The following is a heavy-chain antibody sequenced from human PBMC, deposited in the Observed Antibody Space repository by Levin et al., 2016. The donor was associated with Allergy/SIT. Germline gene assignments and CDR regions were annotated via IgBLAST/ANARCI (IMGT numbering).Heavy chain of an antibody. Sequence: GGSLRLSCGGAGFTFGDHAVHWVRQPPGKGLEWVSGFHWKAGRIDYADSVKGRFTISRDNAKNSLYLQMNSLRAEDTAVYYCARDWRDDYNYVDNYYYYYGMDVWGQGTTVTVSS. V-gene: IGHV3-9*01. CDR3: ARDWRDDYNYVDNYYYYYGMDV. CDR1: GFTFGDHA. D-gene: IGHD5-24*01. J-gene: IGHJ6*02. CDR2: FHWKAGRI.